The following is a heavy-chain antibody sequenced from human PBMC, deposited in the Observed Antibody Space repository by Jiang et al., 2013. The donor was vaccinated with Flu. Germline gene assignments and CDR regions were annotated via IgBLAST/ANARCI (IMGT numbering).Heavy chain of an antibody. CDR3: ARVSGGGYYYMDV. V-gene: IGHV3-48*03. Sequence: GSLRLSCAASGFTFSSYEMNWVRQAPGKGLEWVSYISSSGSTIYYADSVKGRFTISRDNAKNSLYLQMNSLRAEDTAVYYCARVSGGGYYYMDVWGKGTTVTVSS. CDR1: GFTFSSYE. D-gene: IGHD4-23*01. CDR2: ISSSGSTI. J-gene: IGHJ6*03.